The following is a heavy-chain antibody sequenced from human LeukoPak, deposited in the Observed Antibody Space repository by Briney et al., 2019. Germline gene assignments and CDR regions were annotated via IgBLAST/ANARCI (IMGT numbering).Heavy chain of an antibody. V-gene: IGHV3-23*01. Sequence: GGSLRLSCVPSGFTVSSYPMSWVRQAAGKGLEWVASISGGGLNTYYADSVKGRFTISRDESKNTLYLQINSLRAEDTAVYYCAKEAYCGGDCSRWFDPWGQGTLVTVSS. CDR2: ISGGGLNT. CDR1: GFTVSSYP. J-gene: IGHJ5*02. CDR3: AKEAYCGGDCSRWFDP. D-gene: IGHD2-21*02.